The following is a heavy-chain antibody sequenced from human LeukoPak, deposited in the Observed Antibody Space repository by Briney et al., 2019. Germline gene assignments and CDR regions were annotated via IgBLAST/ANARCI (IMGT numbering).Heavy chain of an antibody. CDR2: IRGKASSYAT. J-gene: IGHJ5*02. CDR3: TRLTFGGVIQSQGWHNWFDP. D-gene: IGHD3-16*01. CDR1: GFTFSGSA. V-gene: IGHV3-73*01. Sequence: GGSLRLSCAASGFTFSGSAMHWVRQASGKGLEWVGRIRGKASSYATAYAASVKGRFTISRDDSKNTAYLQMNSLKTEDTAVYYCTRLTFGGVIQSQGWHNWFDPWGQGTLVTVSS.